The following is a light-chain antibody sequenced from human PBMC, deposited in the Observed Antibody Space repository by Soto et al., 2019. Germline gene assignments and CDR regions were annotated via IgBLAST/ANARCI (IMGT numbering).Light chain of an antibody. CDR3: QQYGSSPYT. CDR2: AAS. J-gene: IGKJ2*01. Sequence: EIVLTQSPGTLSVSPGERATLSCRASQSVSSSYLAWYQQKPGQAPRLLIYAASSRATGIPDRFSGSGSGTDFTLTISRLEPEDFAVYYCQQYGSSPYTFGQGTKVDIK. CDR1: QSVSSSY. V-gene: IGKV3-20*01.